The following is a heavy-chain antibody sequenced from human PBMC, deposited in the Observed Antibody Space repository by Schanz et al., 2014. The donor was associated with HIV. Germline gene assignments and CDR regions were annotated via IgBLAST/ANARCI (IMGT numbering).Heavy chain of an antibody. J-gene: IGHJ4*02. D-gene: IGHD1-26*01. CDR3: ARGQGWGATAFKFDY. Sequence: QVQLVQSGAELKKPGASVKVSCKASGYTFTSHGITWLRQAPGQGLQWMGWISAYTGNADYAQKFQGRVTMTTDTPTSTAYMELRSLTSDDTAVYYCARGQGWGATAFKFDYWGQGTLVTVST. V-gene: IGHV1-18*01. CDR1: GYTFTSHG. CDR2: ISAYTGNA.